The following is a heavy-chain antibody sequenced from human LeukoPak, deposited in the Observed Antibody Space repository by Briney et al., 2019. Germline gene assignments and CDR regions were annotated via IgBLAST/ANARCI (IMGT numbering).Heavy chain of an antibody. CDR2: IYSSGST. Sequence: SETLSLTCTVSGGSISGYYWSWIRQPPGKGLEWIGYIYSSGSTNYNPSLKSRVTISVDTSKNQFSLKLSSVTAADTAVYYCAKYDSSGYFAVGYWGQGTLVTVSS. J-gene: IGHJ4*02. D-gene: IGHD3-22*01. V-gene: IGHV4-4*09. CDR3: AKYDSSGYFAVGY. CDR1: GGSISGYY.